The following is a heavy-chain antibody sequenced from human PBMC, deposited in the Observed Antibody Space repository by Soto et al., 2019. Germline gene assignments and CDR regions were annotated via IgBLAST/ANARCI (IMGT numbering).Heavy chain of an antibody. CDR1: GGSISSYY. Sequence: PSETLSLTCTVSGGSISSYYWSWIRQPPGKGLEWIGYIYYSGSTNYNPSIKSRVTISVDTSKNQFSLKLSSVTAADTAVYYCARGSAAGTKSPFDYWGQGTLVTVSS. CDR2: IYYSGST. V-gene: IGHV4-59*01. D-gene: IGHD6-13*01. CDR3: ARGSAAGTKSPFDY. J-gene: IGHJ4*02.